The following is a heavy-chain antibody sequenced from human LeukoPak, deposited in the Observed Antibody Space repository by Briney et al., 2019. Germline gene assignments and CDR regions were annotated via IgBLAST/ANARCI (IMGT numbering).Heavy chain of an antibody. CDR2: ISYDGSNK. J-gene: IGHJ4*02. Sequence: PGGSLRLSCAASGFTFSSYGMHWVRQAPGKGLEWVTLISYDGSNKYYADSVKGRFTISRDNAKNSLYLQMNSLRAEDTAIYYCSGQYSSSSVVDYWGQGTLVTVSS. CDR1: GFTFSSYG. V-gene: IGHV3-30*03. D-gene: IGHD6-6*01. CDR3: SGQYSSSSVVDY.